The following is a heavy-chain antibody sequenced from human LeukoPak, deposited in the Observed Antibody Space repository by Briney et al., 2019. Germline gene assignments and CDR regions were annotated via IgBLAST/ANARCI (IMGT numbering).Heavy chain of an antibody. CDR2: IDPSDSYT. D-gene: IGHD3-10*01. CDR1: GYSFTTYW. Sequence: GESLKISCKGSGYSFTTYWISWVRQMPGKGLEWMGRIDPSDSYTNYSPSFQGHVTISADKSITTAYLQWSSLKASDTAMYYCARHNYYGSGSYPPWFDYWGQGTLVTVSS. V-gene: IGHV5-10-1*01. CDR3: ARHNYYGSGSYPPWFDY. J-gene: IGHJ4*02.